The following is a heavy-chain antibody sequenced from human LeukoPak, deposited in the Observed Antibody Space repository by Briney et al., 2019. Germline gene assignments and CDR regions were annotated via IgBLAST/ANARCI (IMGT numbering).Heavy chain of an antibody. CDR1: GYTFTGYY. Sequence: GASVKVSCKASGYTFTGYYMHWVRQAPGQGLEWMGWINPNSGGTNYAQKFQGRVTMTRDTSISTAYMELSRLRSDDTAVYYCARDSFPTGTTNWFDPWGQGTLVTVSS. CDR3: ARDSFPTGTTNWFDP. CDR2: INPNSGGT. D-gene: IGHD1-1*01. J-gene: IGHJ5*02. V-gene: IGHV1-2*02.